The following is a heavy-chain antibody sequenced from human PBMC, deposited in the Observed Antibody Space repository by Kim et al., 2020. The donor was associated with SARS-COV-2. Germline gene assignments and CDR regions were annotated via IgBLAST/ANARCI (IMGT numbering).Heavy chain of an antibody. J-gene: IGHJ6*02. CDR3: AMTYRSG. CDR2: IKTKTDGGTT. Sequence: GGSLRLSCAASGFTFGNASMSWVRQAPGKGLEWVGRIKTKTDGGTTDYAAPGKGRFTISRDDSKNTLNLQMNNLKIEDTAVYYCAMTYRSGWGQGTTVTVFS. V-gene: IGHV3-15*01. CDR1: GFTFGNAS. D-gene: IGHD6-25*01.